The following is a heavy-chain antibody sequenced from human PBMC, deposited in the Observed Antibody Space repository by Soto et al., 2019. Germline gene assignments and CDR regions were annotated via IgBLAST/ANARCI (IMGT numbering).Heavy chain of an antibody. J-gene: IGHJ4*02. CDR1: GFTFGDYA. CDR3: TRDPDYDFWSGSRDY. CDR2: IRSKAYGGTT. D-gene: IGHD3-3*01. V-gene: IGHV3-49*04. Sequence: GGSLRLSCTASGFTFGDYAMSWVRQAPGKGLEWVGFIRSKAYGGTTEYAASVKGRFTISRDDSKSIAYLQMNSLKTEDTAVYYCTRDPDYDFWSGSRDYWGQGTLVTVSS.